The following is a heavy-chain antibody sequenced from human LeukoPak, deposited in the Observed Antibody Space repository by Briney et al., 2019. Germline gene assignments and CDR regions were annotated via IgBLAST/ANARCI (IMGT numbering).Heavy chain of an antibody. V-gene: IGHV1-2*02. J-gene: IGHJ4*02. CDR2: MHPGNGNT. CDR1: GYRFISNY. Sequence: ASVKVSCKASGYRFISNYILWVRQAPGLGPEWIGWMHPGNGNTRYAEKFQGRVTMTRDTSINTAYMDLSSLRSDDTAVYYCVREGSYCVGGDCYSFDFWGQGTQITVSS. CDR3: VREGSYCVGGDCYSFDF. D-gene: IGHD2-15*01.